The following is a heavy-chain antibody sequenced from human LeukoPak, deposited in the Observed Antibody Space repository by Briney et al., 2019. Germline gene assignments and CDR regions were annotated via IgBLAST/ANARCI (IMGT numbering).Heavy chain of an antibody. V-gene: IGHV3-15*01. J-gene: IGHJ4*02. CDR3: TTVSGYSYGH. CDR2: IKSKDDGGTT. D-gene: IGHD5-18*01. CDR1: GFTFSSYP. Sequence: GGSLRLSCAAFGFTFSSYPMNWVRQAPGKGLEWVGRIKSKDDGGTTDYAAPVKGRFTISRDDSKNMLYLQMNSLKTEDTAVYYCTTVSGYSYGHWGQGTLVTVSS.